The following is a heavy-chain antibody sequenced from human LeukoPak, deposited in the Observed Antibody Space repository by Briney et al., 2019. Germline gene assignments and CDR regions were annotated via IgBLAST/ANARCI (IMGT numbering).Heavy chain of an antibody. CDR1: GFTFDDYA. Sequence: PGGSLRLSCAASGFTFDDYAMHWVRQAPGKGLEWVSGISWNSGSMGYADSVKGRFTISRDNAKNSLYLQMNSLRAEDMVLYYCAKDMYSSGWYAFDYWGQGTLVTVSS. J-gene: IGHJ4*02. D-gene: IGHD6-19*01. V-gene: IGHV3-9*03. CDR2: ISWNSGSM. CDR3: AKDMYSSGWYAFDY.